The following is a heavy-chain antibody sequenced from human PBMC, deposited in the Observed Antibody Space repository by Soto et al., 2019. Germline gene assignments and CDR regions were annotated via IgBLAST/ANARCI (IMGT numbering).Heavy chain of an antibody. V-gene: IGHV5-51*01. CDR3: ASHVIWVAGQVLRWGPGTVVNFQ. D-gene: IGHD6-19*01. CDR2: IYPGDSDT. CDR1: GSNFTKYW. J-gene: IGHJ1*01. Sequence: PGESLKISCKGSGSNFTKYWIGWVRQMPGKGPEWMGIIYPGDSDTRYSPSFQGQVIISADKSISTAYLQWSSLKASDTAMYYCASHVIWVAGQVLRWGPGTVVNFQ.